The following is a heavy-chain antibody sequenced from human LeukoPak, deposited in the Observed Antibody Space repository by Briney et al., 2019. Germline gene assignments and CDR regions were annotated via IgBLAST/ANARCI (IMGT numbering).Heavy chain of an antibody. CDR3: ARAPSSSWHDGAFDI. V-gene: IGHV1-69*13. CDR2: IIPIFGTA. CDR1: GYTFTSYA. J-gene: IGHJ3*02. Sequence: ASVKVSCKASGYTFTSYAISWVRQAPGQGLEWMGGIIPIFGTANYAQKFQGRVTITADESTSTAYMELSSLRSEDTAVYYCARAPSSSWHDGAFDIWGQGTMVTVSS. D-gene: IGHD6-13*01.